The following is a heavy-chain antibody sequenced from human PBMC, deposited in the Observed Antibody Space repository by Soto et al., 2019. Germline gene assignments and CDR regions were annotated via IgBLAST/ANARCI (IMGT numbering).Heavy chain of an antibody. CDR1: GGSISSGGYY. Sequence: QVQLQESGPGLVKPSQTLSLTCTVSGGSISSGGYYWSWIRQHPGKGLEWIGYIYYSGSTYYNPSLKSRVTISVDPSKNQLSMKLRSVTAADTSVYYCARWSGGSGALMAFDYCGHGTLVTVSS. D-gene: IGHD2-15*01. V-gene: IGHV4-31*03. CDR3: ARWSGGSGALMAFDY. CDR2: IYYSGST. J-gene: IGHJ4*01.